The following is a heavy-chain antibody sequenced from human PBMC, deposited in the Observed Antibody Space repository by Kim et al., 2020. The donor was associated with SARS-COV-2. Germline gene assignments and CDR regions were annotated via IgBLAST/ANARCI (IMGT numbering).Heavy chain of an antibody. CDR2: ISSDGSTK. Sequence: GGSLRLSCVASGLTFSKYTMHWVRQAPGKGLEWVALISSDGSTKYYPDSVKGRFTISRDNSKNTLYVEISSLRTGDTAVYFCARGGVGYSSTWYGDAFDVWGQGTMVTVSS. V-gene: IGHV3-30-3*01. D-gene: IGHD6-13*01. CDR1: GLTFSKYT. CDR3: ARGGVGYSSTWYGDAFDV. J-gene: IGHJ3*01.